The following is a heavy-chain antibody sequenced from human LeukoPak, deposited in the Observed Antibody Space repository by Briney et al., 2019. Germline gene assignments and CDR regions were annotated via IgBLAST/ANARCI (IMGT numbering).Heavy chain of an antibody. CDR1: GFTFSSYA. D-gene: IGHD3-22*01. Sequence: GGSLRLSCAASGFTFSSYAMSWVRQAPGKGLEWVSAISGSGGSTYYADPVKGRFTISRDNSKNTLYLQMNSLRAEDTAVYYCARRDYYDSSGYYPTFVYWGQGTLVTVSS. CDR3: ARRDYYDSSGYYPTFVY. CDR2: ISGSGGST. J-gene: IGHJ4*02. V-gene: IGHV3-23*01.